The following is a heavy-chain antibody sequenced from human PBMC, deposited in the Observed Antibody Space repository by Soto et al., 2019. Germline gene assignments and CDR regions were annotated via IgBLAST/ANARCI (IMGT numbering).Heavy chain of an antibody. J-gene: IGHJ6*02. CDR1: GFTFSRYW. D-gene: IGHD3-22*01. CDR3: ARHDYYDSSGSSYYGMDV. V-gene: IGHV3-7*04. Sequence: GGSLRLSCAASGFTFSRYWMSWVRQGPGKGLEWVANIKQGGSQKNYVDSVKGRVTISRDNAKNSLYLQMNSLRAEDTAVYYCARHDYYDSSGSSYYGMDVWGQGTTVTVSS. CDR2: IKQGGSQK.